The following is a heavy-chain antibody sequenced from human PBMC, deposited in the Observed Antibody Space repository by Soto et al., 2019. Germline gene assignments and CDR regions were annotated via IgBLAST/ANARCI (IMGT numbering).Heavy chain of an antibody. CDR2: IYPSGST. J-gene: IGHJ4*02. V-gene: IGHV4-4*02. Sequence: SETLSLTCAVSGDSISNGHWWTWVRQPPGRGLEWVAEIYPSGSTNYNPSLKSRVAVSIDKTKNYFSLDLSSVTGADTAVYLCARGRQCYGSGSYRFFDYWGQGTLVTVSS. CDR1: GDSISNGHW. CDR3: ARGRQCYGSGSYRFFDY. D-gene: IGHD3-10*01.